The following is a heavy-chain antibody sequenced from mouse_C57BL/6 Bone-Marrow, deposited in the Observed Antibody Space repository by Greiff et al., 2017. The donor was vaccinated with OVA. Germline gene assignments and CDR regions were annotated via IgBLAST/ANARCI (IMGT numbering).Heavy chain of an antibody. J-gene: IGHJ2*01. CDR2: IDPSDSYT. CDR3: ARGLLLRDY. V-gene: IGHV1-50*01. CDR1: GYTFTSYW. D-gene: IGHD1-1*01. Sequence: QVQLQQPGAELVKPGASVKLSCKASGYTFTSYWMQWVKQRPGQGLEWIGEIDPSDSYTNYTQKFKGKATLTVDTSSSTAYMQLSSLTSEDSAVYYCARGLLLRDYWGQGTTLTVSS.